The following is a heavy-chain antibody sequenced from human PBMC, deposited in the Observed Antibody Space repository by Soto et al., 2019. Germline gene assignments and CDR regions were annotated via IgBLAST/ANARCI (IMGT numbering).Heavy chain of an antibody. Sequence: PSETLSLTCTVSGGSISSGGYYWSWIRQHPGKGLEWIGYIYYSGSTYYNPSLKSRVTISVDTSKNQVSLKLRSVTAADTAVYYCARDQGENTAMVAAHYYGMDVWGQGTTVTVSS. D-gene: IGHD5-18*01. V-gene: IGHV4-31*03. J-gene: IGHJ6*02. CDR3: ARDQGENTAMVAAHYYGMDV. CDR2: IYYSGST. CDR1: GGSISSGGYY.